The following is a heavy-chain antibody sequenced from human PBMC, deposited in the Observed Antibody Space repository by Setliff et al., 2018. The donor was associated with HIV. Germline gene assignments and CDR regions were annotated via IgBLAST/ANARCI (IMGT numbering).Heavy chain of an antibody. CDR2: INPSGGGT. CDR3: ARGPLSSSWYNWFDP. V-gene: IGHV1-46*04. D-gene: IGHD6-13*01. Sequence: ASVKVSCKASGYTFTTYGVNWVRQAPGQGLEWMGVINPSGGGTYYADSVKGRFTISRDNSQNALYLQMNSLRAEDTAVYYCARGPLSSSWYNWFDPWGQGTLVTVSS. J-gene: IGHJ5*02. CDR1: GYTFTTYG.